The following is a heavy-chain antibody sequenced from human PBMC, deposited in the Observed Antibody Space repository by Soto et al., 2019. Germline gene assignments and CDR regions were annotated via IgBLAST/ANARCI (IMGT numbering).Heavy chain of an antibody. Sequence: QVHLVQSGAEVKKPGASVKVSCKASGYTFTSYGITWVRQAPGQGLEWMGWISAHTGNTDYAQKLQGRVIVTRDTSTSTAYMELRSLRSDDPAVYYCARGRYGDYWGQGALVTVSS. CDR2: ISAHTGNT. J-gene: IGHJ4*02. D-gene: IGHD1-1*01. CDR1: GYTFTSYG. V-gene: IGHV1-18*01. CDR3: ARGRYGDY.